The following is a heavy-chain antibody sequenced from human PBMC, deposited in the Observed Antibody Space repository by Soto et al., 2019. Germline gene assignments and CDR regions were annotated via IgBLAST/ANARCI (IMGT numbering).Heavy chain of an antibody. V-gene: IGHV1-46*01. J-gene: IGHJ6*02. CDR3: ARDPNLSLTYHYYGMDV. CDR2: IKPSGGSA. CDR1: GYTFTSYY. Sequence: QVQLMQSGAEVKKPGASVKVSCKASGYTFTSYYIHWVRQAPGQGLEWMGIIKPSGGSASYARKFQGRVAMTRDTSTSTVYMEVSSLASEDTAVYYCARDPNLSLTYHYYGMDVWGQGTTVTVSS.